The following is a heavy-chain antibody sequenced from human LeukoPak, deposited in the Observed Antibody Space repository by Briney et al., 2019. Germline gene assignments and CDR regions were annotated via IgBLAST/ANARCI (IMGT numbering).Heavy chain of an antibody. CDR1: GGSISSGGYS. J-gene: IGHJ3*02. CDR2: IYHSGST. Sequence: PSETLSLTCAVSGGSISSGGYSWSWIRQPPGTGLEWIGYIYHSGSTYYNPSLKSRVTISVDRSKNQFSLKLSSVTAADTAVYYCARGIGYCSGGSCYDAFDIWGQGTMVTVSS. V-gene: IGHV4-30-2*01. D-gene: IGHD2-15*01. CDR3: ARGIGYCSGGSCYDAFDI.